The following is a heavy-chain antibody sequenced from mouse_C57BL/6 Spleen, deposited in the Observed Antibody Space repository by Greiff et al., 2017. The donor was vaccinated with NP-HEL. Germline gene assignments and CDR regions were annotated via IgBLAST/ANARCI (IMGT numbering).Heavy chain of an antibody. Sequence: QVQLQQPGAELVKPGASVKMSCKASGYTFTSYWMTWVKQRPGQGLEWIGDIYPGSGSTNYNEKFKSKATLTVDTSSSTAYMQLSSLTSEDSAVYYCAGGDDYYAMDYWGQGTSVTVSS. CDR2: IYPGSGST. CDR1: GYTFTSYW. J-gene: IGHJ4*01. V-gene: IGHV1-55*01. CDR3: AGGDDYYAMDY.